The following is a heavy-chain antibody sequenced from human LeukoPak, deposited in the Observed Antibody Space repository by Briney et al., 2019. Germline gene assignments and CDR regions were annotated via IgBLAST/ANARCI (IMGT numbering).Heavy chain of an antibody. D-gene: IGHD3-22*01. CDR1: GLTFSSYG. Sequence: PGWSLRLSCAASGLTFSSYGMHWVRQAPGKGLEWVAVISYDGSNKYYADSVRGRFTISRDNSKNTLYVQMNSLRAEDTAVYYCAKDSSGYFEYFQHWGQGTLVTVSS. CDR3: AKDSSGYFEYFQH. J-gene: IGHJ1*01. CDR2: ISYDGSNK. V-gene: IGHV3-30*18.